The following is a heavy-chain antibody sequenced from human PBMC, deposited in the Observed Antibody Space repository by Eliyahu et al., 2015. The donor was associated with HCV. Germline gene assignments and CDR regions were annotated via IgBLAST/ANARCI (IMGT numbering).Heavy chain of an antibody. D-gene: IGHD2-15*01. Sequence: QVTLRESGPALVKPTQTLTLTCXFSGFSLSTSGMCVSWIRQPPGKALEWLARIDWDDDKYYSTSLKTRLTISKDTSKNQVVLTMTNMDPVDTATYYCARTSTPDLTSFQGSILFDYWGQGTLVTVSS. CDR1: GFSLSTSGMC. CDR3: ARTSTPDLTSFQGSILFDY. CDR2: IDWDDDK. V-gene: IGHV2-70*15. J-gene: IGHJ4*02.